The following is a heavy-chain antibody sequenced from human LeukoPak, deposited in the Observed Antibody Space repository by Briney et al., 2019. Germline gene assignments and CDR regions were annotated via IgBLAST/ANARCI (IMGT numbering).Heavy chain of an antibody. CDR2: ISSSSRTI. V-gene: IGHV3-48*01. Sequence: GGSLRLSCAASGFTFSSYSMNWVRQAPGKGLEWVSYISSSSRTIYYADSVKGRFTISRDNAKNSLYLQMNSLRAEDTAVYYCARDPLSSSSFDLWGQGTLVTVSS. CDR3: ARDPLSSSSFDL. CDR1: GFTFSSYS. J-gene: IGHJ4*02. D-gene: IGHD6-13*01.